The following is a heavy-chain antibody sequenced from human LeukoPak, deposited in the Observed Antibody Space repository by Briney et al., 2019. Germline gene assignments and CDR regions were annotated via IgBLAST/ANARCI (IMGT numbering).Heavy chain of an antibody. D-gene: IGHD5-12*01. CDR3: AKTRLVATTYYYYYYGMDV. Sequence: SETLSLTCAVYGGSFSGYYWSWIRQPPGKGLEWIGEINHSGSTNYNPSLKSRVTISVDTSKNQFSLKLSSVTAADTAVYYCAKTRLVATTYYYYYYGMDVWGQGTTVTVSS. CDR2: INHSGST. V-gene: IGHV4-34*01. CDR1: GGSFSGYY. J-gene: IGHJ6*02.